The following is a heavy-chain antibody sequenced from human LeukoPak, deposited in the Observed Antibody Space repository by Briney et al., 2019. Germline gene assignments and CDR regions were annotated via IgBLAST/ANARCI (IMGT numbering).Heavy chain of an antibody. CDR1: GGTFSSYA. CDR3: ARHLDYSNYAPFDY. V-gene: IGHV1-69*05. D-gene: IGHD4-11*01. J-gene: IGHJ4*02. CDR2: IIPIFGTA. Sequence: GSSVKVSCKASGGTFSSYAISWVRQAPGQGLEWMGGIIPIFGTANYAQKFQGRVTMTTDTSTSTAYMELRSLRSDDTAVYYCARHLDYSNYAPFDYWGQGTLVTVSS.